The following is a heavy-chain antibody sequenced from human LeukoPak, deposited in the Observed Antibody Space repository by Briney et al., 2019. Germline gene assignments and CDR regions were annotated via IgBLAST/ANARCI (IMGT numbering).Heavy chain of an antibody. V-gene: IGHV1-69*13. D-gene: IGHD2-2*01. CDR3: ATGYCSSTSCYNWFDP. CDR2: IIPIFGTA. Sequence: SVKVSCKASGGTFSSYAISWVRQAPGQGLEWMGGIIPIFGTANYAQKFQGRVTITADESTSTAYMELSSLRSEDTAVYYCATGYCSSTSCYNWFDPWGQGTLVTVSS. CDR1: GGTFSSYA. J-gene: IGHJ5*02.